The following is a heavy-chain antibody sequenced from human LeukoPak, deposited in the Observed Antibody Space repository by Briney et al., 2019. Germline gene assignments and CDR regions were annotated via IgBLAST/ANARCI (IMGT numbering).Heavy chain of an antibody. CDR2: ISTSGANT. Sequence: PGGSLRLSCAGSGFIFGSYALSWVRQAPGKGLEWVSAISTSGANTYYADSVRGRFTISRDNSKNTLYLQMNTLRAEDTAVYYCATTKEARRYFDYWGQGTLVTVSS. CDR1: GFIFGSYA. CDR3: ATTKEARRYFDY. D-gene: IGHD1-1*01. V-gene: IGHV3-23*01. J-gene: IGHJ4*02.